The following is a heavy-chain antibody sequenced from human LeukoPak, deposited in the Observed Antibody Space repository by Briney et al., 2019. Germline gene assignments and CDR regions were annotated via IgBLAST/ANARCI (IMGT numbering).Heavy chain of an antibody. Sequence: GESLKISCKGSGYSFTSYWIGGVRQMPGKGLEWMGIIYPGDSDTRYSPSFQGQVTISADKSISTAYLQWSSLKASDTAMYYCARADYDILTGYYRYFDYWGQGTLVTVSS. D-gene: IGHD3-9*01. CDR1: GYSFTSYW. CDR2: IYPGDSDT. V-gene: IGHV5-51*01. CDR3: ARADYDILTGYYRYFDY. J-gene: IGHJ4*02.